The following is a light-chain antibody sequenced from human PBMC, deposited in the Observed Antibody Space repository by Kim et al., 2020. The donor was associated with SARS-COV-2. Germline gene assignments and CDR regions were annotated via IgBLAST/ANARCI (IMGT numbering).Light chain of an antibody. Sequence: GQMVTVACSGSSSNIGYNYVYWYQQLPGTAPKLLIYRNNQRPSGVPDRFSGSKSGTSASLAISGLRSEDEADYHCAAWDDSLSGLVFGGGTQLTVL. CDR3: AAWDDSLSGLV. J-gene: IGLJ2*01. V-gene: IGLV1-47*01. CDR1: SSNIGYNY. CDR2: RNN.